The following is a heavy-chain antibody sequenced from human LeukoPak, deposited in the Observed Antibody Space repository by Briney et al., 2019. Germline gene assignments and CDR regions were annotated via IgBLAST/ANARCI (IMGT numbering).Heavy chain of an antibody. V-gene: IGHV1-24*01. D-gene: IGHD3-22*01. J-gene: IGHJ4*02. CDR1: GYTLTELS. Sequence: ASVKVSCKVSGYTLTELSMHWVRQAPGKGLEWMGGFDPEDGETIYARKFQGRVTMTEDTSTDTAYMELSSLRSEDTAVYYCATSVQRITMIVVYFDYWGQGTLVTVSS. CDR2: FDPEDGET. CDR3: ATSVQRITMIVVYFDY.